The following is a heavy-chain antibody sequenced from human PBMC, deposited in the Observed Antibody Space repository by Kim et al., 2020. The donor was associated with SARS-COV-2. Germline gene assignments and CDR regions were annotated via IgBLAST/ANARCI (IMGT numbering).Heavy chain of an antibody. CDR2: IHADGGT. V-gene: IGHV4-4*07. D-gene: IGHD1-7*01. CDR3: VRDSRPDWNYFWFDP. J-gene: IGHJ5*02. Sequence: SETLSLTCTVSGGSMNNYYWSWIRQPAGKGLEWIGRIHADGGTKYNSSLEGRVTMSVDTSKNQFSLRLSSVTAADTAVYYCVRDSRPDWNYFWFDPWGQGTLVTVSS. CDR1: GGSMNNYY.